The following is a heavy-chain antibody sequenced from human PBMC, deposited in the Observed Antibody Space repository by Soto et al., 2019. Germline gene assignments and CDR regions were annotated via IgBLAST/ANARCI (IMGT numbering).Heavy chain of an antibody. V-gene: IGHV3-23*01. J-gene: IGHJ6*02. Sequence: GGSLRLSCAASGFTFSSHVMNWVRQAPGKGLEWVAAISGGGGTTYYGDSVEGRFTMSRDNSKNTLYLQMNSLRAEDTAVYYCARGPRAPPPHDYGMDVWGQGTTVTVSS. CDR3: ARGPRAPPPHDYGMDV. CDR1: GFTFSSHV. CDR2: ISGGGGTT.